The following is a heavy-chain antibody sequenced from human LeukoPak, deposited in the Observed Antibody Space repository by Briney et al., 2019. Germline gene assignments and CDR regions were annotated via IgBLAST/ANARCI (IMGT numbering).Heavy chain of an antibody. CDR2: ISWNSGSI. V-gene: IGHV3-9*01. CDR1: GFIFDNYG. D-gene: IGHD6-19*01. J-gene: IGHJ5*01. Sequence: SLRLSCAASGFIFDNYGMHWVRQAPGKGLEWVSRISWNSGSIGYADSVKGRFTISRDNAKRTLYLQMDSLRPEDTAVYYCAKEMGSVAVRSLDSWGQGTLVTVSS. CDR3: AKEMGSVAVRSLDS.